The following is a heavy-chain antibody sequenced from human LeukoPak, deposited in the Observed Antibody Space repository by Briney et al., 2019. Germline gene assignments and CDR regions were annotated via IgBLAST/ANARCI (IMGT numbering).Heavy chain of an antibody. J-gene: IGHJ4*02. CDR2: ISSSGSTI. CDR1: GFTFSDYY. CDR3: ARARGLDCGDYPWNY. D-gene: IGHD4-17*01. V-gene: IGHV3-11*01. Sequence: GGSLRLSCAASGFTFSDYYMSWIRQAPGKGLEWVSYISSSGSTIYYADSVKGRFTISRDDAKNSLYLQMNSLRAEDTAVYYCARARGLDCGDYPWNYWGQGTLVTVSS.